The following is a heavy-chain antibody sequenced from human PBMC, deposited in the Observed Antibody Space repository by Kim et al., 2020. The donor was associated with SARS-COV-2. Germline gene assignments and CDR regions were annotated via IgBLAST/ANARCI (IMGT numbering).Heavy chain of an antibody. V-gene: IGHV4-59*01. J-gene: IGHJ3*02. CDR1: GGSISSYY. Sequence: SETLSLTCTVSGGSISSYYWSWIRQPPGKGLEWIGYIYYSGSTNYNPSLKSRVTISVDTSKNQFSLKLSSVTAADTAVYYCARGSGWYKGAFDIWGQGTMVTVSS. CDR2: IYYSGST. CDR3: ARGSGWYKGAFDI. D-gene: IGHD6-19*01.